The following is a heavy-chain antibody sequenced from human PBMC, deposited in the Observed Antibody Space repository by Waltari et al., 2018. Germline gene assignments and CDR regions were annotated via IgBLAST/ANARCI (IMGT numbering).Heavy chain of an antibody. CDR2: INHSGST. V-gene: IGHV4-34*01. J-gene: IGHJ2*01. CDR1: GGSFSGYY. CDR3: ARGRRYCSSTSCYFHWYFDL. Sequence: QVQLQQWGAGLLKPSETLSLTCAVYGGSFSGYYWSWIRQPPGKGLEWIGEINHSGSTNYNPSLKSRVTISVDTSKNQFSLKLSSVTAADTAVYYCARGRRYCSSTSCYFHWYFDLWGRGTLVTVSS. D-gene: IGHD2-2*01.